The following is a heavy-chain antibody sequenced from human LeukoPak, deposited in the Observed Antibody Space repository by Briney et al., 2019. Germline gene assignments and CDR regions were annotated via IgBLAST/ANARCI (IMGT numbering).Heavy chain of an antibody. CDR2: ISCSGGST. J-gene: IGHJ4*02. CDR1: GFTFSSYA. CDR3: AKERHTYYYDSSGYYLDY. D-gene: IGHD3-22*01. V-gene: IGHV3-23*01. Sequence: PGGSLRLSCAASGFTFSSYAMSWVRQAPGKGLEWVSAISCSGGSTYYADSVKGRFTISRDNSKNTLYLQMNSLRAEDTAVYYCAKERHTYYYDSSGYYLDYWGQGTLVTVSS.